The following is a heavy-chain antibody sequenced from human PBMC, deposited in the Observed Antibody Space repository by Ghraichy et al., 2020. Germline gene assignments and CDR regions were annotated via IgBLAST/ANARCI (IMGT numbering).Heavy chain of an antibody. CDR1: GGSISSYY. Sequence: SETLSLTCTVSGGSISSYYWSWIRQPPGKGLEWIGSIFYSGSTNYNPSLKSRFTISLDTSRSPFSLKLTSVTAADTAVDYCARGVELHPWENGFDSWGPGILVTVSA. CDR2: IFYSGST. V-gene: IGHV4-59*01. J-gene: IGHJ5*01. CDR3: ARGVELHPWENGFDS. D-gene: IGHD1-7*01.